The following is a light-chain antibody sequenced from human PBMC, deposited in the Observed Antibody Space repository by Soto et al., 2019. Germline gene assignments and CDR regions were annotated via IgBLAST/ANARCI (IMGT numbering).Light chain of an antibody. J-gene: IGKJ5*01. V-gene: IGKV1-33*01. CDR2: DAN. Sequence: DIQMTRSPSSLSASVGDRVTITCRASQDINNYLDWYQVKPGKAXKLLIYDANNLETGVTSRFSGSGSRTDFSLTISSLQPEDVAIYYCHPYDNLPPTFGPGTRLDIK. CDR1: QDINNY. CDR3: HPYDNLPPT.